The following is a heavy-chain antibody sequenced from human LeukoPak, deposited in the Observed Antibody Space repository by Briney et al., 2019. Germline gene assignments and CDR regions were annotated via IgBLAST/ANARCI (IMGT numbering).Heavy chain of an antibody. J-gene: IGHJ4*02. D-gene: IGHD3-22*01. Sequence: SQTLSLTCAISGDSVSRNSAAWNLIRQSPSRGLEWLGRTYYRSKWYNDYAVSVRSRITINADTSKNHFSLQLNSVTPEDTAVYYCARGLEDSSGYYSHFDYWGQGTLVTVSS. CDR3: ARGLEDSSGYYSHFDY. CDR2: TYYRSKWYN. V-gene: IGHV6-1*01. CDR1: GDSVSRNSAA.